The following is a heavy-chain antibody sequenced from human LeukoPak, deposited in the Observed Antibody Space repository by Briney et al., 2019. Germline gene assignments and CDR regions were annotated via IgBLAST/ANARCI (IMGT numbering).Heavy chain of an antibody. D-gene: IGHD1/OR15-1a*01. Sequence: GGSLRLSCSASGFTVSNSNMNWVRQAPGKGLEGISVIYSGGSTHYADSVNGRFTISRDNSKNTLFLQMNSLRVEDTAVYYCAKEEQQLDYFDYWGQGPLLPVSS. CDR2: IYSGGST. V-gene: IGHV3-53*01. CDR1: GFTVSNSN. J-gene: IGHJ4*02. CDR3: AKEEQQLDYFDY.